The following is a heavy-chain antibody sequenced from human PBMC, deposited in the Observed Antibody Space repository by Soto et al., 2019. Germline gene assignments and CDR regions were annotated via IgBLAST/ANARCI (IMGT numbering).Heavy chain of an antibody. J-gene: IGHJ6*02. V-gene: IGHV1-18*01. CDR1: GYTFTNYD. Sequence: QVHLVQSGAEVKKPGASVKVSCKASGYTFTNYDINWVRQAPGQGLEWMGWISTYTGNTNYAQKLQGRVTMTTDTSTSKAYMELRSLRYDDTAVYYCARGYYYGSGRPTPGGMDVWGQGTTVTVSS. CDR3: ARGYYYGSGRPTPGGMDV. D-gene: IGHD3-10*01. CDR2: ISTYTGNT.